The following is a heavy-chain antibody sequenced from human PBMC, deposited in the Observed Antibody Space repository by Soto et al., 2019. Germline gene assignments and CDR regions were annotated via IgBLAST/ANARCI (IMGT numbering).Heavy chain of an antibody. CDR3: TRDSYYDILTGYSDAPRYNWFDP. V-gene: IGHV3-49*03. Sequence: GGSLRLSCTASGFTFGDYAMSWFRQAPGKGLEWVGFIRSKAYGGTTEYAASVKGRFTISRDDSKSIAYLQMNSLKTEETAVYYCTRDSYYDILTGYSDAPRYNWFDPWGQGTLVTVSS. CDR2: IRSKAYGGTT. D-gene: IGHD3-9*01. J-gene: IGHJ5*02. CDR1: GFTFGDYA.